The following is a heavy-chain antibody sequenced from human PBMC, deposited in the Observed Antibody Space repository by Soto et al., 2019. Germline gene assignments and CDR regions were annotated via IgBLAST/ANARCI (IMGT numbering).Heavy chain of an antibody. CDR2: IKQDGSEK. J-gene: IGHJ4*02. Sequence: EVQLVESGGGLVQPGGSLRLSCEASAFTFSRFWMSWVRQAPGKGLEWVANIKQDGSEKFYVDSVKGRFTISRDNAKNSLFLQMSSLRAEDTAVYYCARDTYDVLDYWGQGTLVTVSS. D-gene: IGHD3-22*01. CDR3: ARDTYDVLDY. V-gene: IGHV3-7*01. CDR1: AFTFSRFW.